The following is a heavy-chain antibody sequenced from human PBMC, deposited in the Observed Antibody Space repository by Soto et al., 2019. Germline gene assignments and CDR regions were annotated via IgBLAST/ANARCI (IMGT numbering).Heavy chain of an antibody. CDR1: GYTFSSDG. CDR2: ISYDGSNK. Sequence: PGGYLRLSCAASGYTFSSDGMHWVRQAPGKGLEWVAVISYDGSNKYYADSVKGRFTISRDNSKNTLYLQMNSLRAEDTAVYYCARSWFPEDSFADCGQRTPVTVAS. V-gene: IGHV3-30*03. D-gene: IGHD3-10*01. CDR3: ARSWFPEDSFAD. J-gene: IGHJ4*02.